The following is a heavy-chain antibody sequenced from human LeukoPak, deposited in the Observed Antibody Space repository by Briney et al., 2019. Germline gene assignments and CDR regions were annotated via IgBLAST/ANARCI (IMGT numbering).Heavy chain of an antibody. D-gene: IGHD2-8*02. CDR2: VRNDIISK. Sequence: GGSLRLSCAASGFSFSFYGMHWVRQAPGKGLEWVALVRNDIISKYYADSVRGRFTISRDNSKNTVYLQMNSLRSEDTATYYCVPRIGTGGVGNFRQWGQGTLVIVSS. CDR3: VPRIGTGGVGNFRQ. J-gene: IGHJ1*01. V-gene: IGHV3-30*02. CDR1: GFSFSFYG.